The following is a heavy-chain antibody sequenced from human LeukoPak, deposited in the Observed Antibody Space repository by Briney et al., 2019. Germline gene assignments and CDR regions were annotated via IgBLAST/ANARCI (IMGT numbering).Heavy chain of an antibody. CDR1: GGSFSGYY. CDR3: ARWESQYYFDY. CDR2: IKHSGST. Sequence: SETLSLTCAVYGGSFSGYYWSWIRQPPGKGLEWIGEIKHSGSTNYNPSLKSRVTISVDTSKNQFSLKLSSVTAADTAVYYCARWESQYYFDYWGQGTLVTVSS. V-gene: IGHV4-34*01. J-gene: IGHJ4*02. D-gene: IGHD6-19*01.